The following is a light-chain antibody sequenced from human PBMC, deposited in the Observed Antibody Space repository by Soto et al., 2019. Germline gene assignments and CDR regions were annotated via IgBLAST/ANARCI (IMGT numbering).Light chain of an antibody. CDR3: VQFSNFPRT. J-gene: IGKJ1*01. Sequence: DVVLTQTPLSSPVTLGQPASISCRSSRSLVHSDGNTYLSWLQQRPGQPPRLLIYQISNRFSGVPDRFSGSGAGTEFTLKISRVEAEDVGVYSCVQFSNFPRTFGQGTRVEIK. CDR1: RSLVHSDGNTY. V-gene: IGKV2-24*01. CDR2: QIS.